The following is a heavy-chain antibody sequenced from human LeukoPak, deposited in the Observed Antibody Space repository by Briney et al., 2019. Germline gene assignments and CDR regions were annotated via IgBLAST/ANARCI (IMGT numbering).Heavy chain of an antibody. V-gene: IGHV3-48*02. D-gene: IGHD6-19*01. Sequence: GGSLRLSFATSGFTFINYIINWVGQAPRKGLDWVSYISSSSSTIYYADSVKGRFTISRDNAKNSLYLQMNSLRDEDTAVYYCASPLRYSSGWYSFDYWGQGTLVTVSS. CDR1: GFTFINYI. CDR3: ASPLRYSSGWYSFDY. J-gene: IGHJ4*02. CDR2: ISSSSSTI.